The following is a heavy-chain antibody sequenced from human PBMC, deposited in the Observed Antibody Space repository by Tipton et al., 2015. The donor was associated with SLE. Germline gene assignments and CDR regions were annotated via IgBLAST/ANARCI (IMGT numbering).Heavy chain of an antibody. V-gene: IGHV4-59*01. CDR1: GGSINNYY. CDR2: IYYSGST. D-gene: IGHD2-21*02. Sequence: TLSLTCTVSGGSINNYYWSWIRQPPGKGLEWIGYIYYSGSTNYSPSLKSRVTLSVDTSKNQFSLTLSSVTAADTAVYYCARLNDATAIASFDYWGQGNLVTVSS. J-gene: IGHJ4*02. CDR3: ARLNDATAIASFDY.